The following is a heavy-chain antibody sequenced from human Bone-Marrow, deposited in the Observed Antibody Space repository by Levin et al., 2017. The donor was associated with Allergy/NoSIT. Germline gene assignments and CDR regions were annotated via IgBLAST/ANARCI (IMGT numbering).Heavy chain of an antibody. D-gene: IGHD2-2*01. CDR1: GFTFSSYG. CDR2: ISYDGSNK. CDR3: AKDFDIVVVPAAFDI. J-gene: IGHJ3*02. Sequence: GGSLRLSCAASGFTFSSYGMHWVRQAPGKGLEWVAVISYDGSNKYYADSVKGRFTISRDNSKNTLYLQMNSLRAEDTAVYYCAKDFDIVVVPAAFDIWGHGTMVTVSS. V-gene: IGHV3-30*18.